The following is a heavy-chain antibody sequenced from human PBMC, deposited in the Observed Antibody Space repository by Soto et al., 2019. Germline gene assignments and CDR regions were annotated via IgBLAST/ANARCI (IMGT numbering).Heavy chain of an antibody. V-gene: IGHV3-48*02. CDR3: ARDRTYTSDYFHFFDH. D-gene: IGHD4-17*01. Sequence: EVHLVESGGGLIQPGRSLRLSCEASGFIFSSHDMDWVRQAPGKGLEWVAYISSSGTIQYADSVKGRFTISRDDAKNLLHLQMNSLRDEDTAVYYCARDRTYTSDYFHFFDHWGQGTLVTVSS. CDR2: ISSSGTI. J-gene: IGHJ4*02. CDR1: GFIFSSHD.